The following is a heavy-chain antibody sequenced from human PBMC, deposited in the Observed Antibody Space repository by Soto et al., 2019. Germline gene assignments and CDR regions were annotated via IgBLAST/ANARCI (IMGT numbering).Heavy chain of an antibody. CDR3: ARLEYSSGWYYFDY. J-gene: IGHJ4*02. V-gene: IGHV5-51*01. Sequence: GESLKISCKGSGYSFTSYWIGWVRQMPGKGLEWMGIIYPSDSDTRYGPSFQGQVTISADKSLSTAYLKWSSLKASDTAMYYCARLEYSSGWYYFDYWGQGTLVTVSS. CDR2: IYPSDSDT. D-gene: IGHD6-19*01. CDR1: GYSFTSYW.